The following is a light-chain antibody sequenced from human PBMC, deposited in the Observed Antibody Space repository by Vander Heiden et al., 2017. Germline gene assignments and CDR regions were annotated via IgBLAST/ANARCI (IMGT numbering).Light chain of an antibody. CDR3: QSYDSSLSGSAV. J-gene: IGLJ7*01. Sequence: QSVLTQPPSVSGAPGPRVTISCNGSSSNIGAGYDVHWYQQLPETAPKLLIYGNSNRPSGVPDRFSGSKSGTSASLAITGLQAEDEADYYCQSYDSSLSGSAVFGGGTQLTVL. CDR1: SSNIGAGYD. V-gene: IGLV1-40*01. CDR2: GNS.